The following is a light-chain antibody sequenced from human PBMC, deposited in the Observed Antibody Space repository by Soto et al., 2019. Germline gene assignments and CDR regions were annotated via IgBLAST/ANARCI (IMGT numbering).Light chain of an antibody. J-gene: IGKJ2*01. CDR1: QSIGNF. CDR2: APS. CDR3: QQSYTVPYT. V-gene: IGKV1-39*01. Sequence: DIQLTQSPSSLSASVGDRVTITCRASQSIGNFLIWYQQKPGEAPKVLIYAPSSLQTGVPSRFSGSGSETDFTLTISNLQLEDFATYYCQQSYTVPYTFGQGTKLEI.